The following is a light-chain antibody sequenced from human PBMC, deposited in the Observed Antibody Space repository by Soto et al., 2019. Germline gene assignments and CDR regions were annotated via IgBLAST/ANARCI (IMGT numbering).Light chain of an antibody. J-gene: IGKJ1*01. Sequence: DIQMTQSPSSVSASVGDRVTFTCRASQGISSWLAWYQQKPGKAPELLIYGASTLQSGVPSRFSGSGSGTDFTLTISSLQPEDVAIYYCQQANSSPPTFGQGTKVEFK. CDR1: QGISSW. CDR2: GAS. CDR3: QQANSSPPT. V-gene: IGKV1D-12*01.